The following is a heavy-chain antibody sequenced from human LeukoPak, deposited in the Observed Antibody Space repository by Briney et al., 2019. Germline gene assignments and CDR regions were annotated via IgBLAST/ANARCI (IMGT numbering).Heavy chain of an antibody. J-gene: IGHJ3*02. Sequence: SQTLSLTCTVSGGSISSGDYYWSWIRQHPGKGLEWIGYTYYSGSTYYNPSLKSRVTISVDTSKNQLSLKLSSVTAADTAVYYCARGGWVGGYSYGLSHDAFDIWGQGTMVTVSS. CDR2: TYYSGST. CDR3: ARGGWVGGYSYGLSHDAFDI. D-gene: IGHD5-18*01. V-gene: IGHV4-31*03. CDR1: GGSISSGDYY.